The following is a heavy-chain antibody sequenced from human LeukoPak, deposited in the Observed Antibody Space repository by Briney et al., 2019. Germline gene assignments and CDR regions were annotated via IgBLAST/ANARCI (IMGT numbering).Heavy chain of an antibody. CDR1: GFTFDEFG. J-gene: IGHJ1*01. Sequence: PGGTLRLFCAASGFTFDEFGMHWVRDAPGKGLEWVSFVSGDGGRTDYADSVKGRFTIYRDNSKNSLYLQMNSLTADDTAFYFCARDRRSRAPTYFHHWGQGTLVTVSA. CDR3: ARDRRSRAPTYFHH. CDR2: VSGDGGRT. V-gene: IGHV3-43*02. D-gene: IGHD2-2*01.